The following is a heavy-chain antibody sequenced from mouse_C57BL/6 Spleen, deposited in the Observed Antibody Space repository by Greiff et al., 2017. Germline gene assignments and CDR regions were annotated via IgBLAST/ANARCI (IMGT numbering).Heavy chain of an antibody. J-gene: IGHJ2*01. Sequence: KQPGAELVMPGASVKLSCKASGYTFTSYWMHWVKQRPGQGLEWIGEIDPSASYTNYNQKFKGKSTLTVDKSSSTAYMQLSSLTSEDSAVYYCARGGTTVVAPLDYWGQGTTLTVSS. CDR1: GYTFTSYW. CDR3: ARGGTTVVAPLDY. D-gene: IGHD1-1*01. V-gene: IGHV1-69*01. CDR2: IDPSASYT.